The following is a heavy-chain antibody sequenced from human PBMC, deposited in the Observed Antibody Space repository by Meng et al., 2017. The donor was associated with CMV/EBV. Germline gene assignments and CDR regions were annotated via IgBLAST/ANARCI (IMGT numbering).Heavy chain of an antibody. CDR1: DSVSSNSAA. Sequence: DSVSSNSAAWNWIRQSPSRGREWLGRTYYRSKWYNDYAVSVKSRITINPDTSKNQFSLQLNSVTPEDTAVYYCARGIAVAGTRFDYWGQGTLVTVSS. V-gene: IGHV6-1*01. CDR3: ARGIAVAGTRFDY. D-gene: IGHD6-19*01. J-gene: IGHJ4*02. CDR2: TYYRSKWYN.